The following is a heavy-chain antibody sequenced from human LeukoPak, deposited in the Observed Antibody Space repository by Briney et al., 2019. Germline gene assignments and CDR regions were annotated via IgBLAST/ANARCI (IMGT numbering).Heavy chain of an antibody. CDR3: VKDLSYESSGSFFDF. V-gene: IGHV3-43*01. CDR2: ISWDGTT. D-gene: IGHD3-22*01. CDR1: GFIFEDYT. J-gene: IGHJ4*02. Sequence: GGSLRLSCAASGFIFEDYTMHWVRQAPGKTLEWVSLISWDGTTYYADSVKGQSTISRDNSKDSLSLQMDTLRSEDTAFYYCVKDLSYESSGSFFDFWGQGTLVTVS.